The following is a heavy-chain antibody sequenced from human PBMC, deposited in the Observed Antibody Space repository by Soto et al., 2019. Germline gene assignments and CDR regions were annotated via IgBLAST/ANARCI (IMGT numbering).Heavy chain of an antibody. CDR2: ISGSGGST. CDR1: GFTFSSYA. V-gene: IGHV3-23*01. D-gene: IGHD1-26*01. CDR3: AKDRSGAKALDY. J-gene: IGHJ4*02. Sequence: GGSLRLSCAASGFTFSSYAMSWVRQAPGKGLERVSAISGSGGSTYYADSVKGRFTISRDNSKNTLYLQMNSLRAEDTAVYYCAKDRSGAKALDYWGQGTLVTVSS.